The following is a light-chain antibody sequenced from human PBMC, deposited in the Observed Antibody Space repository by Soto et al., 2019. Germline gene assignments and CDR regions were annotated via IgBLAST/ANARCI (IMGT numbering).Light chain of an antibody. Sequence: EIVLTQSPGTLSLSSGERATLSCRASQSVSSSYLAWYQQKPGQAPRLLVYATSSRATGIPDRFSGSGSGTCFTLTISRLEPEDFAVYYCQQYGSSSFTFGQGTKLEIK. CDR3: QQYGSSSFT. CDR1: QSVSSSY. CDR2: ATS. J-gene: IGKJ2*01. V-gene: IGKV3-20*01.